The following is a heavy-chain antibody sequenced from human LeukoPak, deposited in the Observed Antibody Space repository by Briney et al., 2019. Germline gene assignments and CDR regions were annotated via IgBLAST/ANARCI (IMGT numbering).Heavy chain of an antibody. J-gene: IGHJ4*02. CDR2: ISASGAIT. V-gene: IGHV3-23*01. D-gene: IGHD3-10*01. CDR3: AKFSESGD. CDR1: GFSFSSYA. Sequence: PGGSLRLSCAASGFSFSSYAMSWVRQAPGKGLEWVSGISASGAITYYADSVKGRFTVSRDNSKNTLYLQMNSLRAEDTAVYYCAKFSESGDWGQGTLVTVSS.